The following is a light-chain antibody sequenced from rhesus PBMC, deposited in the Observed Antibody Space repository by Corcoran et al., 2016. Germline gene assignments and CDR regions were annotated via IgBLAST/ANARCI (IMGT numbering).Light chain of an antibody. CDR2: DTS. V-gene: IGKV1-28*03. J-gene: IGKJ2*01. CDR1: QGISSY. Sequence: DIQMTQSPSSLSASVGDTVTITCRASQGISSYLNWFQQKPGKAPKLLIYDTSSLERGVPSRFRGSGSGTDFTLTISSLQPEDLAVYYCLQHNSYPYSCGQGTKVEIK. CDR3: LQHNSYPYS.